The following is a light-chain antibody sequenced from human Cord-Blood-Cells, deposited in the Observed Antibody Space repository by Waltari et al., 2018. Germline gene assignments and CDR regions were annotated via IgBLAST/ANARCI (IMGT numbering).Light chain of an antibody. Sequence: DIVMTQSPDSLAVSLGERATINCKSSQSVLYSSNNKNYLAWYQQKPGQPPKLLIYWASTRESRVPDRFSGSGSGTDFTLTISSLQAEEVAVYYCQQYYSTPYSFGQGTKLEIK. V-gene: IGKV4-1*01. CDR1: QSVLYSSNNKNY. CDR2: WAS. J-gene: IGKJ2*03. CDR3: QQYYSTPYS.